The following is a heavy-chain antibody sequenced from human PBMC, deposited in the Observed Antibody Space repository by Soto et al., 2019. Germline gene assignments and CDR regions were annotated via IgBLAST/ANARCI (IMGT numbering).Heavy chain of an antibody. CDR2: TYYRSKWYN. J-gene: IGHJ4*02. CDR3: ARGWQLDY. D-gene: IGHD6-13*01. Sequence: QVRLQQSGPRLVKPSETLSLTCAISGDSVSSNSAAWNWIRQSPSRGLEWLGRTYYRSKWYNNYGESVKSRITITPDTSKNQFSLQLNSVTPEDTALYYCARGWQLDYWGQGTLVTVS. CDR1: GDSVSSNSAA. V-gene: IGHV6-1*01.